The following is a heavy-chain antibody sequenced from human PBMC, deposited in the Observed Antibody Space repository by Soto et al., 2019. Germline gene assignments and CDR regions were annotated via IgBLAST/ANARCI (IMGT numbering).Heavy chain of an antibody. J-gene: IGHJ6*02. D-gene: IGHD4-17*01. CDR3: AKDLQSYGDYDYYCYGMDV. Sequence: QVQLAESGGGEVQPGRSLTISCAASGFTFSTYGMHWVGQTPGKGLEWVAVISYDGTNKFYSDSVKGRFTISRDNFKNTLTLQMNSLRAGDTAVYSCAKDLQSYGDYDYYCYGMDVWGLGTRVTVSS. CDR2: ISYDGTNK. V-gene: IGHV3-30*18. CDR1: GFTFSTYG.